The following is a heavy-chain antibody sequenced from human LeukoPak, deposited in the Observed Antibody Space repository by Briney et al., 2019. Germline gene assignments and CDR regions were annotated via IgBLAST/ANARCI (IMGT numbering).Heavy chain of an antibody. J-gene: IGHJ4*02. V-gene: IGHV3-11*04. CDR2: ISSSGSTI. Sequence: GGSLRLSCAASGSTFSDYYMSWIRQAPGKGLEWVSYISSSGSTIYYAASVNGRFTISRDNAKNSLYLQMNSLRAEDTAVYYCARHTVTTGGPGLSRVYFDYWGQGTLVTVSS. CDR3: ARHTVTTGGPGLSRVYFDY. CDR1: GSTFSDYY. D-gene: IGHD4-11*01.